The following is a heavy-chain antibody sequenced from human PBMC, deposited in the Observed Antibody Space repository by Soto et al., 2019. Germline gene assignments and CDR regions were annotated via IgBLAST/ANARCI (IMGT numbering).Heavy chain of an antibody. Sequence: QLQLQESGPGLVKPSETLSLTCTVSGGSISSSSYYWGWIRQPPGKGLGWIGSIYYSGSTYYNPSLKSRVTISVDTSKNQFSLKLSSVTAADTAVYYCARHAQQWLVDVDYWGQGTLVTVSS. J-gene: IGHJ4*02. CDR2: IYYSGST. CDR3: ARHAQQWLVDVDY. V-gene: IGHV4-39*01. D-gene: IGHD6-19*01. CDR1: GGSISSSSYY.